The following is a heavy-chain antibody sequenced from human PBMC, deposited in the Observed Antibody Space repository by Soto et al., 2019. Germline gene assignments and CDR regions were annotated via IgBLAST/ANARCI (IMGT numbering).Heavy chain of an antibody. Sequence: PSETLSLTCTVSGGSISSSSYYWGWIRQPPGKGLEWIGSIYYSGNTYYNPSLKSRVTISVDTSNNQFSVKLSSVTAADTAVFYCARHSSWSPKYYFDYWGQGTLVTVSS. CDR2: IYYSGNT. J-gene: IGHJ4*02. CDR1: GGSISSSSYY. D-gene: IGHD6-13*01. V-gene: IGHV4-39*01. CDR3: ARHSSWSPKYYFDY.